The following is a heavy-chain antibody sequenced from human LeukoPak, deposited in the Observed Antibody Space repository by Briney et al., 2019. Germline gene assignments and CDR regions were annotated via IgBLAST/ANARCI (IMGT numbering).Heavy chain of an antibody. CDR2: IYYSGST. CDR1: GGFISSYY. D-gene: IGHD3-9*01. V-gene: IGHV4-59*01. CDR3: ARGGDYDILTGPFGNWFDP. J-gene: IGHJ5*02. Sequence: SETLSLTCTVSGGFISSYYWSWIRQPPGKGLEWIGYIYYSGSTNYNPSLKSRVTISVDTSKNQFSLKLSSVTAADTAVYYCARGGDYDILTGPFGNWFDPWGQGTLVTVSS.